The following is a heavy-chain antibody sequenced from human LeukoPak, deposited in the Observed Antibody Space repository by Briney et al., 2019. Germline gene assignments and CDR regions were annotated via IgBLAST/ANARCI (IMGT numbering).Heavy chain of an antibody. J-gene: IGHJ4*02. D-gene: IGHD6-19*01. Sequence: SETLSLTCTVSGYSISNGYYWDWSRQPPGRGLEWIGNIYRSGSTSYNPSLKSRVTISVDTSKNQFSLKVNSVTAADTAVYYCARRHSSGCFYYWGQGTLVTVSS. CDR2: IYRSGST. V-gene: IGHV4-38-2*02. CDR3: ARRHSSGCFYY. CDR1: GYSISNGYY.